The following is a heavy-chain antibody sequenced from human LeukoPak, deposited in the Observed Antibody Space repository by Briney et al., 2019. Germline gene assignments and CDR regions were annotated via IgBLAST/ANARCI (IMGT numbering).Heavy chain of an antibody. D-gene: IGHD5-18*01. CDR1: GFTFSSYA. J-gene: IGHJ4*02. CDR3: ARGGGGYSYGYYSVG. Sequence: GGSLRLSCAASGFTFSSYAMHWVRQAPGKGLEWVAVISYDGSNKYYADSVKGRFTISRDNAKNSLYLQMNSLRAEDTAVYYCARGGGGYSYGYYSVGWGQGTLVTVSS. V-gene: IGHV3-30*04. CDR2: ISYDGSNK.